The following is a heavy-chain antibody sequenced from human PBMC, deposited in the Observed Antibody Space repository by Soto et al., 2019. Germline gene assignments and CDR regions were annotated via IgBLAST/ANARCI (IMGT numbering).Heavy chain of an antibody. Sequence: SETLSLTCTVSGGSISSSSYYWGWIRQPPGKGLEWIGSIDYSGSTYYNPSLKSRVTISVDTSKNQFSLKLSSVTAADTAVYYCARHNCSSTSCYLYYYYYMDVWGKGTTVTVSS. CDR3: ARHNCSSTSCYLYYYYYMDV. CDR1: GGSISSSSYY. CDR2: IDYSGST. J-gene: IGHJ6*03. V-gene: IGHV4-39*01. D-gene: IGHD2-2*01.